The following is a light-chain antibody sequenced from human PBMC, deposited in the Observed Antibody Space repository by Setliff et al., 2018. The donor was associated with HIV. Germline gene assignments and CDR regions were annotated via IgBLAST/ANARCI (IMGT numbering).Light chain of an antibody. V-gene: IGLV2-23*02. CDR1: RSDVGTYNL. Sequence: QSALAQPASVSGSPGQSITISCTGTRSDVGTYNLVSWYQQHPGKVPKLTIYEVSKRPSGVSNRFSGSKSDNTASLTISGLQAEDEADYYCCSYVGASIDVFGTGAKVTVL. CDR2: EVS. CDR3: CSYVGASIDV. J-gene: IGLJ1*01.